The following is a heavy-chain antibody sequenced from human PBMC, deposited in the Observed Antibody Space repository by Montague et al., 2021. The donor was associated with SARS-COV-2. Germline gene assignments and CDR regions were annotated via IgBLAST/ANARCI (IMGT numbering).Heavy chain of an antibody. V-gene: IGHV3-30-3*01. CDR2: ISYDGSNK. J-gene: IGHJ3*02. Sequence: LRLSWSASGSTFSSYAMHWVRQAPGKGLEWVAVISYDGSNKYYADSVKGRFTISRDNSKNTLYLQMNSLRAEDTAVYYCARPSSGSYYHAFDIWGQGTMVTVSS. D-gene: IGHD1-26*01. CDR3: ARPSSGSYYHAFDI. CDR1: GSTFSSYA.